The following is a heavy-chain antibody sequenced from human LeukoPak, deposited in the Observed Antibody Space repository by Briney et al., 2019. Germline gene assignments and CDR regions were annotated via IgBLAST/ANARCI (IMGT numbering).Heavy chain of an antibody. D-gene: IGHD6-13*01. CDR3: ARRGIAAGEAFDF. CDR1: GCSFTSYW. J-gene: IGHJ5*01. CDR2: IYPGDSDT. Sequence: GESLKISCKGSGCSFTSYWIGWVRQMPGKGLEWMGIIYPGDSDTRYSPSFQGQVTISAAKSISTAYLQWSSLKASDTAMYYCARRGIAAGEAFDFWGQGTLVTVSS. V-gene: IGHV5-51*01.